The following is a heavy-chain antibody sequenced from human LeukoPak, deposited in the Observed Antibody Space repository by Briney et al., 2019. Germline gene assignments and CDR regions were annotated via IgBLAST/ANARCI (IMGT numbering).Heavy chain of an antibody. CDR1: GFTFSNAW. D-gene: IGHD3-9*01. V-gene: IGHV3-15*01. Sequence: GGSLRLSCAASGFTFSNAWMSWVRQAPGKGLEWVGRIKSKTDGGTTDYAAPVKGRFTISRDDSKNTLYPQMNSLKTEDTAVYYCTTVGDDILTGRGYDYWGQGTLVTVSS. CDR3: TTVGDDILTGRGYDY. CDR2: IKSKTDGGTT. J-gene: IGHJ4*02.